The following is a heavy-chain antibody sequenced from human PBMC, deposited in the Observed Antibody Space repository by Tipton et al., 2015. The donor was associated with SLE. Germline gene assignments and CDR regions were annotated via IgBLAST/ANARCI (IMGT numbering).Heavy chain of an antibody. D-gene: IGHD3-22*01. CDR2: IYYSGST. CDR1: GGSISSYY. J-gene: IGHJ2*01. Sequence: LRLSCTVSGGSISSYYWSWIRQPPGKGLEWIGYIYYSGSTNYNPSLKSRVTISVDTSKNQFSLKLSSVTAADTAVYYCARSAQMWAEYYYDSSGYPWYFDLWGRGTLVTVSS. CDR3: ARSAQMWAEYYYDSSGYPWYFDL. V-gene: IGHV4-59*01.